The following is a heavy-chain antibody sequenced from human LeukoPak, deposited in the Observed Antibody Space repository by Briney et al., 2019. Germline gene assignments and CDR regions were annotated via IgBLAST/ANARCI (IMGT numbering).Heavy chain of an antibody. CDR1: GGSISSGGYY. CDR3: ARDAGLTTFGVGQPDAFDI. D-gene: IGHD3-3*01. V-gene: IGHV4-31*03. Sequence: SETLSLTCTVSGGSISSGGYYWSWIRQHPGKGLEWMGYIYYSGSTYYNPSLKSRVTISVDTSKNQFSLKLSSVTAADTAVYYCARDAGLTTFGVGQPDAFDIWGQGTMVTVSS. CDR2: IYYSGST. J-gene: IGHJ3*02.